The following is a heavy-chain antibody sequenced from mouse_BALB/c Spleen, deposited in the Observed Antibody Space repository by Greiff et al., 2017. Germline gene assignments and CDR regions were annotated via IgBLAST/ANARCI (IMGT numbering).Heavy chain of an antibody. J-gene: IGHJ1*01. CDR3: ARSGGKDWYFDV. CDR1: GYTFTSYW. D-gene: IGHD1-1*02. CDR2: INPSTGYT. Sequence: VQLQESGAELAKPGASVKMSCKASGYTFTSYWMHWVKQRPGQGLEWIGYINPSTGYTEYNQKFKDKATLTADKSSSTAYMQLSSLTSEDSAVYYCARSGGKDWYFDVWGAGTTVTVSS. V-gene: IGHV1-7*01.